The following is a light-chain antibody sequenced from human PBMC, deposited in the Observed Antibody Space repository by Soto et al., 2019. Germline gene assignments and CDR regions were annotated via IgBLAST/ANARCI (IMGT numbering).Light chain of an antibody. CDR3: QQKGSSPLIT. CDR1: QSVSSSY. Sequence: EIVLTQSPGTLSLSPGERATLSCRASQSVSSSYLAWYQQKPGQAPRLLIYGASSRSTGIPDRFSGSGSGTDFTLTISRLEPEDFEVYCCQQKGSSPLITFGQGTRLQIK. V-gene: IGKV3-20*01. CDR2: GAS. J-gene: IGKJ5*01.